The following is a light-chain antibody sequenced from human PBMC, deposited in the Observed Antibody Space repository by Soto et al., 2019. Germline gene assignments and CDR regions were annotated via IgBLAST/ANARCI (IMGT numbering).Light chain of an antibody. Sequence: QSVLTQPPSVSAAPGQKVTISCSGSSSNIGNNYVSWYQQLPGTAPKLLIYENNKRPSGIPDRFSGSKSGTSATLGITGLQTGDEADYYCGTWDSGYVFGTGTQLTVL. V-gene: IGLV1-51*02. CDR1: SSNIGNNY. CDR3: GTWDSGYV. CDR2: ENN. J-gene: IGLJ1*01.